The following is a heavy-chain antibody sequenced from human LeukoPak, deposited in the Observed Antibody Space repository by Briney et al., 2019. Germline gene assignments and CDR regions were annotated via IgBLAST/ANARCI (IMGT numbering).Heavy chain of an antibody. V-gene: IGHV3-30*18. Sequence: GGSLRLSCAASGFTFSNYGMHWVRQAPGKGLEWVAVVANDGRDKRYADSVKGRLTISRDKSKNTVYLQMNSLRAEDTAVYYCAKDLNVAAAGYYFDYWGQGTLVTVSS. CDR2: VANDGRDK. D-gene: IGHD6-13*01. J-gene: IGHJ4*02. CDR3: AKDLNVAAAGYYFDY. CDR1: GFTFSNYG.